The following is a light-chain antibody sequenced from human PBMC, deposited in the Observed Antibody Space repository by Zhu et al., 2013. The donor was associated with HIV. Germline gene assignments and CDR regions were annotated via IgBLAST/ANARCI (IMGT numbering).Light chain of an antibody. V-gene: IGLV3-21*03. CDR3: QVWDTATDHYV. Sequence: SYELTQPPSVSVAPAKTASITCGGNNIGSKSVYWYQQKPGQAPVLVVYDDFGRPSGIPERISGSNSGNTATLTISRVEAGDEADYFCQVWDTATDHYVFGTGTKVTVL. J-gene: IGLJ1*01. CDR1: NIGSKS. CDR2: DDF.